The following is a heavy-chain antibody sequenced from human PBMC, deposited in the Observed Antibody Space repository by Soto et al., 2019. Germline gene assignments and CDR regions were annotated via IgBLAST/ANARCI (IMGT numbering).Heavy chain of an antibody. Sequence: EVQLLESGGGLVQPGGSLRLSCAASGCTLSSYAMKWVRQAPGKGLEWVSLIGESGTPTYYADSVKGRFTISRDNSGNTLFLEMYSLRAEDTAVYYCARYISGVRYYGMDVWGQGTTVTVSS. V-gene: IGHV3-23*01. J-gene: IGHJ6*02. CDR1: GCTLSSYA. CDR2: IGESGTPT. CDR3: ARYISGVRYYGMDV. D-gene: IGHD5-18*01.